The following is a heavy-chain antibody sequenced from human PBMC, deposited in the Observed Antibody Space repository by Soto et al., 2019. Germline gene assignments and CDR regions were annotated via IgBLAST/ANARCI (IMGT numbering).Heavy chain of an antibody. Sequence: GGSLRLSCTASGFTFSSYWMSWVRQGPGKGPEWVANIKQDGSEIYYVDSVKGRFTISRDNAKSSLYLQMTSLRAEDTTVYHCAKSLSAIPGDSWGQGTLVTVSS. J-gene: IGHJ4*02. D-gene: IGHD2-2*01. CDR1: GFTFSSYW. CDR2: IKQDGSEI. CDR3: AKSLSAIPGDS. V-gene: IGHV3-7*05.